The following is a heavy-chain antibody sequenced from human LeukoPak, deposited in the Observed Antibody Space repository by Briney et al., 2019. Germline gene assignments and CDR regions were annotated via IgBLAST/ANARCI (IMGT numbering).Heavy chain of an antibody. J-gene: IGHJ3*02. CDR2: IYYSGST. CDR1: GGSISSYY. Sequence: PSETLSLTCTVSGGSISSYYWGWIRQPPGKGLEWIGSIYYSGSTYYNPSLKSRVTISVDTSKNQFSLKLSSVTAADTAVYYCARDPLVSDWSFDIWGQGTMVTVSS. D-gene: IGHD3-9*01. CDR3: ARDPLVSDWSFDI. V-gene: IGHV4-39*07.